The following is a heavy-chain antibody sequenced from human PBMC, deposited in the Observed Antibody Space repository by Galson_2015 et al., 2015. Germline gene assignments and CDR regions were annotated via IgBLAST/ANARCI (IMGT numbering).Heavy chain of an antibody. CDR1: GGSISSSSYY. Sequence: ETLSLTCTVSGGSISSSSYYWGWIRQPPGKGLEWIGSIYYSGSTYYNPSLKSRVTISVDTSKNQFSLKLSSVTAADTAVYYCARDPRPIAVAPYFDYWGQGTLVTVSS. CDR2: IYYSGST. CDR3: ARDPRPIAVAPYFDY. J-gene: IGHJ4*02. D-gene: IGHD6-19*01. V-gene: IGHV4-39*07.